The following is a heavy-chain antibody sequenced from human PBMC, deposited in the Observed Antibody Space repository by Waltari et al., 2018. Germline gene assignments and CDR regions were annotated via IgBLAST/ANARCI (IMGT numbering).Heavy chain of an antibody. D-gene: IGHD1-26*01. J-gene: IGHJ4*02. CDR3: ARVGLLVGATNYFDY. V-gene: IGHV1-69*12. CDR1: GGTFSSYA. Sequence: QVQLVQSGAEVKKPGSSVKVSCKASGGTFSSYAISWVRQAPGQGLEWMGGIIPSLGTANYAQKFQGRVTITADESTSTAYMELSSLRSEDTAVYYCARVGLLVGATNYFDYWGQGTLVTVSS. CDR2: IIPSLGTA.